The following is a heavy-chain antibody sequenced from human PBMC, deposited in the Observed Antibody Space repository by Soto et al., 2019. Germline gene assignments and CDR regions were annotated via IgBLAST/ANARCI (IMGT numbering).Heavy chain of an antibody. J-gene: IGHJ6*02. CDR3: ARFYYDSSGYLPSPYYYYYRMDV. CDR2: IKQDGSEK. D-gene: IGHD3-22*01. V-gene: IGHV3-7*04. CDR1: GFTFSSYW. Sequence: EVQLVESGGGLVQPGGSLRLSCAASGFTFSSYWMSWVRQAPGKGLEWVANIKQDGSEKYYVDSVKGRFTISRDNAKNSLYLQMNSLRAEDTAVYYCARFYYDSSGYLPSPYYYYYRMDVWGQGTTVTVSS.